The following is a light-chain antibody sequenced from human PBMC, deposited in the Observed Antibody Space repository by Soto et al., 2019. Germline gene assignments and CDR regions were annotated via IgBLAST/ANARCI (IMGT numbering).Light chain of an antibody. Sequence: DIVMTPSPLSLPATPGEPASISCRYRQSLLHSNGYNYLDWYLQKPGQSPQLLIYLGSNRASGVPDRFSGSGSGTDFTLKISRVEAEDVGVYYCMQALQTPATFGQGTRLEIK. CDR2: LGS. CDR3: MQALQTPAT. V-gene: IGKV2-28*01. CDR1: QSLLHSNGYNY. J-gene: IGKJ5*01.